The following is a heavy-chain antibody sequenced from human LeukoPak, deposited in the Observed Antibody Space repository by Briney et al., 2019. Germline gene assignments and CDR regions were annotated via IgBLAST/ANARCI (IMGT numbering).Heavy chain of an antibody. J-gene: IGHJ4*02. Sequence: QTGESLRRSCAASGFTFSKYAMNWVRQAPGKGLEWVSGISDSGGYTYYADSVKGRFTISRENSKNTVYLQMNSLRAEDTAVYYCAKADGPTYSYGLDYWGQGTLVTVSS. CDR2: ISDSGGYT. CDR1: GFTFSKYA. D-gene: IGHD3-16*01. CDR3: AKADGPTYSYGLDY. V-gene: IGHV3-23*01.